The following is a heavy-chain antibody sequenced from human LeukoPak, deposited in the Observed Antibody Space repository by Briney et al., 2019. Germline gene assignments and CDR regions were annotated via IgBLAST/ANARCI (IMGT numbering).Heavy chain of an antibody. V-gene: IGHV3-30*18. D-gene: IGHD6-19*01. CDR3: AKELSSGLPEN. CDR2: ISHEGSNQ. CDR1: GFTFNIYG. Sequence: GRSLRLSCVASGFTFNIYGMHWVRQAPGKGLEWVAVISHEGSNQYYAGSVKGRFTISRDNSKNTVFLQMNSLRAEDTAVYVCAKELSSGLPENWGQGTLVTVSS. J-gene: IGHJ4*02.